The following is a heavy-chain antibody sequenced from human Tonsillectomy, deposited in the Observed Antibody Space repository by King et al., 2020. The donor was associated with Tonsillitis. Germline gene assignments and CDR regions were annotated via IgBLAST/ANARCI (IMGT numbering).Heavy chain of an antibody. CDR2: IYYSGST. D-gene: IGHD3-16*01. V-gene: IGHV4-59*01. Sequence: QVQLQESGPGLVKPSETLSLTCTVSGGSISSYYWSWIRPPPGKGLEWIGYIYYSGSTNYNPSLKSRVTISVDTSKNQFSLKLSSVTAADTAVYYCASFGDSFYYYYGMDVWGQGTTVTVSS. CDR3: ASFGDSFYYYYGMDV. J-gene: IGHJ6*02. CDR1: GGSISSYY.